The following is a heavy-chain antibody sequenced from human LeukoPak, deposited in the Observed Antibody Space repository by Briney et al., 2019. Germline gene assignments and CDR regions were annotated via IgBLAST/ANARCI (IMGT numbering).Heavy chain of an antibody. D-gene: IGHD3-10*01. J-gene: IGHJ3*02. Sequence: NPSETLSLTCTVSGASISNYYWSWIRQPAGKGLEWIGRIYTSERINYDPSLKSRVTMSVDTSKNHFSLKLSSVTTADTAVYYCARDSYGSGTYDAPACFDIWGQGTMVTVSS. CDR2: IYTSERI. V-gene: IGHV4-4*07. CDR1: GASISNYY. CDR3: ARDSYGSGTYDAPACFDI.